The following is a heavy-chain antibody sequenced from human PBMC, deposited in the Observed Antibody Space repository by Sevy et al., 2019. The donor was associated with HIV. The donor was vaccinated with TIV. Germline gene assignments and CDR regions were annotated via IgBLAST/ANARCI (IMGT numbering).Heavy chain of an antibody. CDR3: AKGIGYSNGWYSWFDS. D-gene: IGHD6-19*01. V-gene: IGHV3-9*01. CDR1: GFTFDDYA. Sequence: GGSLRLSCVASGFTFDDYAMHWVRQAQGKGPEWVSGSSWNSGSIGYAESVKGRFTISRDNAKNSLYLQMNSLRVEDTALYYCAKGIGYSNGWYSWFDSWGQGTLVTVSS. J-gene: IGHJ5*01. CDR2: SSWNSGSI.